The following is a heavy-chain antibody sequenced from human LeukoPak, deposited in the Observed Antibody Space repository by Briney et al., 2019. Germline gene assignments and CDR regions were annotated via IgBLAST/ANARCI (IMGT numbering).Heavy chain of an antibody. V-gene: IGHV3-23*01. CDR3: AKTDLGIVPAAKIDY. Sequence: GGSLRLSCVASGFTFNNYAMSWVRQAPGKGLEWVSGISGSGGTIFYADSVKGRFTISRDNSKNTLNLQMNSLRAEDTAVYYCAKTDLGIVPAAKIDYWGQGTLVTVSS. J-gene: IGHJ4*02. D-gene: IGHD2-2*01. CDR1: GFTFNNYA. CDR2: ISGSGGTI.